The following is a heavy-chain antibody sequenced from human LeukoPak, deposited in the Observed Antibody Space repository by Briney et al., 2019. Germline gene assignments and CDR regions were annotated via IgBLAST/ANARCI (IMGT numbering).Heavy chain of an antibody. V-gene: IGHV3-7*01. CDR3: ARGVDYHYYYMDF. CDR1: GFTFSNYW. CDR2: IKQDGSEK. J-gene: IGHJ6*03. Sequence: GGSLRLSCAASGFTFSNYWLTWVRQAPGKGLEWVANIKQDGSEKHCVDSVKGRFTISRDNAKRSLYLQMNSLRAEDTAVFYCARGVDYHYYYMDFWGKGTTVTVSS.